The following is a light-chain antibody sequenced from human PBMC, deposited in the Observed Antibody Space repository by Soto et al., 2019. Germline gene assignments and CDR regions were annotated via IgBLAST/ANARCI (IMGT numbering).Light chain of an antibody. Sequence: QSALTQPRSVSGSPGQSVTISCTGTSSGVGGYNFVSWYQQHPGKAPKLMIYDVGKRPSGVPDRFSGSKSGNTASLTISGLQAEDEADYYCCSYAGSYTWVFGTGAKLTVL. V-gene: IGLV2-11*01. CDR2: DVG. J-gene: IGLJ1*01. CDR1: SSGVGGYNF. CDR3: CSYAGSYTWV.